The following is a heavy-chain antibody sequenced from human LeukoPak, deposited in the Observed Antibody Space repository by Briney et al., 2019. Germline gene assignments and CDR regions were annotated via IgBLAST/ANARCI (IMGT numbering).Heavy chain of an antibody. D-gene: IGHD3-16*02. J-gene: IGHJ2*01. V-gene: IGHV3-7*01. Sequence: GGSLRLSCAASGFTFSSYWLTWVRQAPGKGLEWVANIKQDGSQEYYVDSVKGRFTISRDNAKNSLYLQMNSLRAEDTAVYYCAREGSMITFGGVITPYWYFDLWGRGTLVTVSS. CDR3: AREGSMITFGGVITPYWYFDL. CDR1: GFTFSSYW. CDR2: IKQDGSQE.